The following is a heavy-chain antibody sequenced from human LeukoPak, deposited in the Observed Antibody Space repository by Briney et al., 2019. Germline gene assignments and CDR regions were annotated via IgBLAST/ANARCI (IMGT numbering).Heavy chain of an antibody. CDR1: GGSISSGDYY. D-gene: IGHD1-26*01. J-gene: IGHJ4*02. CDR2: IYSRGNT. Sequence: SETLSLTCTVSGGSISSGDYYWNWIRQPAGKGLEWIGRIYSRGNTDYNPSLKSRVTMSVDTSKNQFSLKLSSVTAADTAVYYCAREVGYPYYFDSWGQGTLVTVSS. CDR3: AREVGYPYYFDS. V-gene: IGHV4-61*02.